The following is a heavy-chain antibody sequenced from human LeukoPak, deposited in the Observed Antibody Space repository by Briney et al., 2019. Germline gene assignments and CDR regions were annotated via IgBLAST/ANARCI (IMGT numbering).Heavy chain of an antibody. CDR3: ARGPSDYGFYY. J-gene: IGHJ4*02. CDR1: GGSFSGYY. Sequence: SETLSLTCAVYGGSFSGYYWSWIRQPPGKGLEWIGEINHSGSTNYNPSLKSRVTISVDTSKNQFSLKLSSVTAADTAVYYCARGPSDYGFYYWGQGTLVTVSS. CDR2: INHSGST. V-gene: IGHV4-34*01. D-gene: IGHD4-17*01.